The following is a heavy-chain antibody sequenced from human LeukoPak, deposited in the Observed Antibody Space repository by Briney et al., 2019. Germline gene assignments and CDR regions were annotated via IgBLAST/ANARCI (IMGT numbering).Heavy chain of an antibody. D-gene: IGHD5-24*01. CDR3: AHSPSDSYKNGGRWYFDL. CDR1: GLSLTTGGVG. Sequence: SGPTLVKPTQTLTLTCTFSGLSLTTGGVGVGWIRQPPGKALEWLALIYWDGDQRYSPSLKDRLTVTKDTSKNQVFLYMANMDPVDTGTYFCAHSPSDSYKNGGRWYFDLWGRATPVIVSS. V-gene: IGHV2-5*02. J-gene: IGHJ2*01. CDR2: IYWDGDQ.